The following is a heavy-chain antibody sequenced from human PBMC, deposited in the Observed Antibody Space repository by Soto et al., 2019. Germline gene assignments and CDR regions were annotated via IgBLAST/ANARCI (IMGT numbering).Heavy chain of an antibody. V-gene: IGHV3-30*02. J-gene: IGHJ6*02. CDR2: IRYDGSNK. CDR3: ARDRTFYGSGSKGMDF. Sequence: GGSLRLSCVTSGFTFSSYGMHWVRQAPGKGLEWLAIIRYDGSNKYYGDSVKGRFTISRDNSNNTLYLEMNNLRAEDTAVYYCARDRTFYGSGSKGMDFRGQGTTVTVSS. CDR1: GFTFSSYG. D-gene: IGHD3-10*01.